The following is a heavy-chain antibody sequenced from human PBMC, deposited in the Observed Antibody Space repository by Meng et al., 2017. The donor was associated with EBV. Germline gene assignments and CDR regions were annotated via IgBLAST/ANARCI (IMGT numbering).Heavy chain of an antibody. CDR1: GGPVRNNA. Sequence: VRLVQSAAGVKKPGCWVKVSCKTSGGPVRNNAISWVGQAPGQGLEWLGGFLPTLGAPNYAQKFHGRVSITADESTSTHYMDLSSLRSEDTAVYYCASESGRGYTPDYWGQGTLVTVSS. CDR2: FLPTLGAP. J-gene: IGHJ4*02. V-gene: IGHV1-69*01. D-gene: IGHD3-10*01. CDR3: ASESGRGYTPDY.